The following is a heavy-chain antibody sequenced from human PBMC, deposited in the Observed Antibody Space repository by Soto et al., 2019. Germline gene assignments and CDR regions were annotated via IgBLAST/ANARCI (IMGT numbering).Heavy chain of an antibody. J-gene: IGHJ5*02. Sequence: GSSVKVSCKASGYTFTSDDINWVRQATGQGLEWMGWMNPNSGNTGYAQKFQGRVTMTRNTSISTAYMELSSLRSEDTAVYYCARGRYYDFWSGPGPFDPWGQGTLVTVSS. CDR3: ARGRYYDFWSGPGPFDP. CDR1: GYTFTSDD. V-gene: IGHV1-8*01. D-gene: IGHD3-3*01. CDR2: MNPNSGNT.